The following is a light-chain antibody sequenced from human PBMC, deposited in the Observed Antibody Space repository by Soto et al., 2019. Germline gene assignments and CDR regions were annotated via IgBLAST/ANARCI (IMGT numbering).Light chain of an antibody. Sequence: EIVLTQSPGTLSLSPGERATLSCRASQSVSSSNLAWYQQKPGQAPRLLIYGASSSTTDMADRFSCSASGTDIAFTLSILEPQPFAVYYCHQSGSSRTMFTFGQGTKVEIK. CDR1: QSVSSSN. CDR2: GAS. CDR3: HQSGSSRTMFT. V-gene: IGKV3-20*01. J-gene: IGKJ2*01.